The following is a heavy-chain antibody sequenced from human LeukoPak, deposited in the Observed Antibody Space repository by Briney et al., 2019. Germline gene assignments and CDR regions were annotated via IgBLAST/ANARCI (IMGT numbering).Heavy chain of an antibody. D-gene: IGHD6-13*01. Sequence: SETLSLTCTVSGGSISSGSYYWSWIRQPAGKGLEWIGRIYTSGSTNYNPSLKSRVTISVDTSKNQFSLKLSSVTAADTAVYYCARIQQLASYYYYMDVWGKGTTVTISS. CDR1: GGSISSGSYY. J-gene: IGHJ6*03. CDR2: IYTSGST. V-gene: IGHV4-61*02. CDR3: ARIQQLASYYYYMDV.